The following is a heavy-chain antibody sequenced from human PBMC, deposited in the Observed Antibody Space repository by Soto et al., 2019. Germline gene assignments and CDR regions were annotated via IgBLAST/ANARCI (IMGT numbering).Heavy chain of an antibody. V-gene: IGHV4-34*01. CDR3: ARLGGYRYMNFDY. CDR2: INHSGST. Sequence: PSETLSLTCAVYGGSFSGYYWSWIRQPPGKGLEWIGEINHSGSTNYNPSLKSRVTISVDTSKNQFSLKLSSVTAADTAVYYCARLGGYRYMNFDYWGQGTLVTVSS. CDR1: GGSFSGYY. J-gene: IGHJ4*02. D-gene: IGHD3-16*02.